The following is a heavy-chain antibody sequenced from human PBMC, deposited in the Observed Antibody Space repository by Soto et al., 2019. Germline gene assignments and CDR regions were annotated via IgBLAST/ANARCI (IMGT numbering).Heavy chain of an antibody. CDR1: GFDFSNYA. CDR2: ISRSSSVI. V-gene: IGHV3-23*01. J-gene: IGHJ4*02. CDR3: AKHPNGDYIGAFDD. Sequence: EVQLLESGGDLVQPGGSLRLSCVASGFDFSNYAVTWVRQAHGKGLEWVSSISRSSSVIYYADSVKGRCIISRDNSTNTLYLQMNSLRAEDTSRYYCAKHPNGDYIGAFDDWGQGTLVTDSS. D-gene: IGHD4-17*01.